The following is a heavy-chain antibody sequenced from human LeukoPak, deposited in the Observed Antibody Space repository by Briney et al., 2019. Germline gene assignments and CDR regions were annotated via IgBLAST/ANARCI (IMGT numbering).Heavy chain of an antibody. V-gene: IGHV3-30*18. CDR2: ISYDGSNK. Sequence: GRSLRLSCAASGFTFSSYGMHWVRQAPGKGLEWVAVISYDGSNKYYADSVKGRFTISRDNSKNTLYLQMNSLRAEDTAVYYCAKGAGGGYDDYFDYWGREPWSPSPQ. D-gene: IGHD5-12*01. CDR1: GFTFSSYG. J-gene: IGHJ4*02. CDR3: AKGAGGGYDDYFDY.